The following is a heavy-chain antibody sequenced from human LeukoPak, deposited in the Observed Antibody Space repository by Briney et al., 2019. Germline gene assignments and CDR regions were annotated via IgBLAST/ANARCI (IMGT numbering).Heavy chain of an antibody. V-gene: IGHV3-21*01. CDR3: ARTLGLHEEPDY. CDR1: GFTLSSYS. D-gene: IGHD1-14*01. CDR2: ISSSSSYI. Sequence: GGSLRLSCAASGFTLSSYSMNWVRQAPGKGLEWVSSISSSSSYIYYADSVKGRFTISRDNAKNSLYLQMNSLRAEDTAVYYCARTLGLHEEPDYWGQGTLVTVSS. J-gene: IGHJ4*02.